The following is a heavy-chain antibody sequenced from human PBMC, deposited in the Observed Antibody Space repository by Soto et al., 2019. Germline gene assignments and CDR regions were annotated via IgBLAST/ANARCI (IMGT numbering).Heavy chain of an antibody. V-gene: IGHV3-21*01. Sequence: EVQLVESGGGLVKPGGSLRLSCAASGFTFSSYSMKWVRQAPGKGLEWVSSISSSSSYIYYADSVKGRFTISRDNAKNSLYLQMNSVRAEDTGVYYCARDLREYDYWGQGPLVTVSS. CDR3: ARDLREYDY. CDR1: GFTFSSYS. D-gene: IGHD3-10*01. CDR2: ISSSSSYI. J-gene: IGHJ4*02.